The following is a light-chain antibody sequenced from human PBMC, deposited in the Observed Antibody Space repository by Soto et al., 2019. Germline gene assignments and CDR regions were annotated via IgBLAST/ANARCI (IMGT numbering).Light chain of an antibody. J-gene: IGLJ3*02. V-gene: IGLV8-61*01. CDR2: STN. CDR1: SGSVSSSHY. Sequence: QTVVTQEPSFTVSPGGTVTLTCGLSSGSVSSSHYPSWYRQTPGPAPRTLVYSTNTRSSGVPDRFSGSILGNKAALTITGAQADDESDYYCVLFMRSGVVFGGGTKLTVL. CDR3: VLFMRSGVV.